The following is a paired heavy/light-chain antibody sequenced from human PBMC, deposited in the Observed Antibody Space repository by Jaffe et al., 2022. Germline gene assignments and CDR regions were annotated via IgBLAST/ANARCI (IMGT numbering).Light chain of an antibody. V-gene: IGKV1-5*03. CDR1: QSISTW. CDR3: QQYNSYSRT. Sequence: DIQMTQSPSTLSASVGDRVTITCRASQSISTWLAWYQQKPGKAPNLLIYKASSLESGVPSRFSGSGSGTEFTLTISSLQPDDFATYYCQQYNSYSRTFGQGTKVEIK. CDR2: KAS. J-gene: IGKJ1*01.
Heavy chain of an antibody. J-gene: IGHJ3*02. V-gene: IGHV3-48*01. Sequence: EVQLVESGGGLVQPGGSLRLSCAASGFSFSSYNMNWVRQAPGKGLEWVSYISISSSTIYYADSVKGRFTISGDNAKSSLYLQMNSLRAEDTALYYCARILRGSGSYGAFDIWGQGTMVTVSS. CDR1: GFSFSSYN. D-gene: IGHD3-10*01. CDR2: ISISSSTI. CDR3: ARILRGSGSYGAFDI.